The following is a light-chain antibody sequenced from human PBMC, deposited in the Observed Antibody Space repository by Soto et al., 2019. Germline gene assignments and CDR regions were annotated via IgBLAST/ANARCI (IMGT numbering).Light chain of an antibody. V-gene: IGKV1-5*03. CDR1: QTISSW. CDR3: QKYNCAWT. Sequence: DIQMTQSPSTLSGSVGDRVTITCRASQTISSWLSWYQQKPGKAPKLLIYKASTLKSGVPSRFSGSGARTEFSLNISRLQPDYFATYYGQKYNCAWTFGQGTKV. CDR2: KAS. J-gene: IGKJ1*01.